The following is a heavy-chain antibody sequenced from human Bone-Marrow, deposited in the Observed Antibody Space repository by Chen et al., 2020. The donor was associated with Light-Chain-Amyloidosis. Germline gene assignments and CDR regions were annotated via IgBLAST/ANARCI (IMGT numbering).Heavy chain of an antibody. CDR2: IYPDDSDA. D-gene: IGHD5-12*01. Sequence: IGWVRQMPGKGLEWTGVIYPDDSDARYSPSFEGQVTISADKSITTAYLQWRSLKASDTAMYYCARRRDGYNFDYWGQGTLVTVSS. J-gene: IGHJ4*02. CDR3: ARRRDGYNFDY. V-gene: IGHV5-51*01.